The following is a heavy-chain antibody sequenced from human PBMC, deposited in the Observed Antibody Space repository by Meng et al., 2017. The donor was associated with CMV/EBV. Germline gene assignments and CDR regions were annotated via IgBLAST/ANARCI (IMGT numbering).Heavy chain of an antibody. CDR3: ARAWIAAAGTLDY. CDR2: ISYDGSNK. D-gene: IGHD6-13*01. V-gene: IGHV3-30-3*01. CDR1: GFTFSSYA. J-gene: IGHJ4*02. Sequence: GGSLRLSCAASGFTFSSYAMHWVRQAPGKGLEWVAVISYDGSNKYYADSVKGRFTISRDNAKNSLYLQMNSLRAEDTAVYYCARAWIAAAGTLDYWGQGTLVTVSS.